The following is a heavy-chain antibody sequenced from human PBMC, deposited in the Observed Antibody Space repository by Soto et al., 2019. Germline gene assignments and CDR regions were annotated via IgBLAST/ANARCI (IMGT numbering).Heavy chain of an antibody. Sequence: QVQLVQSGAEVKKPGASVKVSCKASGYTFTSYGISWVRQAPGQGLEWMGWISAYNGNTNYAQKLQGRVTMTTDTSTSTAYRERRSLRSDDRAVYYCARVGAAAGPLYGMDVWGKGTTVTVSS. CDR2: ISAYNGNT. D-gene: IGHD6-25*01. J-gene: IGHJ6*04. V-gene: IGHV1-18*04. CDR1: GYTFTSYG. CDR3: ARVGAAAGPLYGMDV.